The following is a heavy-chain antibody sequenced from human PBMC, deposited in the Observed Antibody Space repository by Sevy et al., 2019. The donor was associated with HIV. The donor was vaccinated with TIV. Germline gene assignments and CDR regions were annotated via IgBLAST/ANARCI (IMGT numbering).Heavy chain of an antibody. J-gene: IGHJ4*02. Sequence: GGSLRLSCAASGFTFSNYGMHWVRQAPGKGLEWVASISYDEVNKYYADSVKGRLTISRDNSRNTLSLQMNSLRTEDTAVYYCAKGPVVGATRGFDYWGQGTLVTVSS. V-gene: IGHV3-30*18. D-gene: IGHD1-26*01. CDR1: GFTFSNYG. CDR2: ISYDEVNK. CDR3: AKGPVVGATRGFDY.